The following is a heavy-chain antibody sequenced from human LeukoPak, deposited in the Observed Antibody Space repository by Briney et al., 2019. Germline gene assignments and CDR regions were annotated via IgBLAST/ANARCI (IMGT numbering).Heavy chain of an antibody. Sequence: PSETLSLTCTVSGGSISGSYWSWIRQPPGKGLEWIGYIYYSGTTNYNPSHKSRVTISVDTSKNQFSLKLSSVTAADTAVYYCARLPTDSSSDHYWGQGTLVTVSS. CDR3: ARLPTDSSSDHY. CDR2: IYYSGTT. CDR1: GGSISGSY. D-gene: IGHD6-6*01. V-gene: IGHV4-59*08. J-gene: IGHJ4*02.